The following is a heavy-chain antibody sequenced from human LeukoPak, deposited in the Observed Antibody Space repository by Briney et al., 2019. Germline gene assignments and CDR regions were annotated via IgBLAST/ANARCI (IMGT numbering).Heavy chain of an antibody. V-gene: IGHV4-61*02. Sequence: ALSHTCVVSRASINSGSYFWNWIRHPAGKGLEYIGRVHTSETADYNPSLRSRVAISLDTSMNHFSLRLNSVTAADTAVYYCARDGYASGSDYDYWGQGTLVTVSS. CDR3: ARDGYASGSDYDY. D-gene: IGHD1-26*01. J-gene: IGHJ4*02. CDR1: RASINSGSYF. CDR2: VHTSETA.